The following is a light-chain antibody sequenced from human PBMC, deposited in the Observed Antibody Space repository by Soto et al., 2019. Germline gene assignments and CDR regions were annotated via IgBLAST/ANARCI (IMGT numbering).Light chain of an antibody. CDR2: DAS. Sequence: EILLTQSPATLSLSPGERATLSCRASQSVRSSLAWYQQKPGQAPRLLIYDASTRATGIPGRFSGSGSGTGFILTISNLEPEDFVVYYCQQRSSWAWTFGQGAKVEIK. CDR3: QQRSSWAWT. J-gene: IGKJ1*01. CDR1: QSVRSS. V-gene: IGKV3-11*01.